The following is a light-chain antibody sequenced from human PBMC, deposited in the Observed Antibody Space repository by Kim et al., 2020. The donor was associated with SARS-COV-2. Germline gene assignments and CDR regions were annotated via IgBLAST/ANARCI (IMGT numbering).Light chain of an antibody. CDR3: QKFDSPSLT. CDR1: QDISNY. CDR2: DAS. Sequence: DIQMTQSPSSLSASVGDRVTITCRASQDISNYLGWYQLKPGKAPKLLIYDASDLQPGVPSRFRGSGSGTDFTFTVTSLQPEDVATYYCQKFDSPSLTFGQGTRLDIK. V-gene: IGKV1-27*01. J-gene: IGKJ1*01.